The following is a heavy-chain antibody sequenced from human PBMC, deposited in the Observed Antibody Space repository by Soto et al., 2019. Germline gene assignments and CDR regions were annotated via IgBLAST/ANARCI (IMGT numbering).Heavy chain of an antibody. CDR2: INAGNSNT. Sequence: ASVKVSCKASGYTFTSYAMHWVRQAPGQRLEWMGWINAGNSNTKYSQKFQGRVTITRDTSASTAYMELSSLRSEDTAVYYCARGDGYYGSLYYYYYMDVWGKGTTVTVSS. CDR3: ARGDGYYGSLYYYYYMDV. D-gene: IGHD3-10*01. V-gene: IGHV1-3*01. CDR1: GYTFTSYA. J-gene: IGHJ6*03.